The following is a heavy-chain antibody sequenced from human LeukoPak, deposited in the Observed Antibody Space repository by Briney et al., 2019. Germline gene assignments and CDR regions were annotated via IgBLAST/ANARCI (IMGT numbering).Heavy chain of an antibody. CDR1: GFTFSSHT. CDR2: ISSTSTSI. V-gene: IGHV3-21*01. Sequence: GGSLRLSCAASGFTFSSHTMNWVRQAPGKGLEWVSSISSTSTSIYHADSVKGRFTISRDNTKNSLYLQMDSLRAEDTAVYYCARGFRAFDFWAQGTVVTVSS. J-gene: IGHJ3*01. CDR3: ARGFRAFDF.